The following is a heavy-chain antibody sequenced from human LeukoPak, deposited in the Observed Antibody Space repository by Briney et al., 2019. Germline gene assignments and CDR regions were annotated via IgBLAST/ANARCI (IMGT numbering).Heavy chain of an antibody. Sequence: GGSLRLSCAASGFTFSSYAMHWVRQAPGKGLEWVAVISYDGSNKYYADSVKGRFTISRDNSKNTLYLQMNSLRAEDTAVYYCAREYSSSWYGYLDYWGQGTLVTVSS. J-gene: IGHJ4*02. CDR2: ISYDGSNK. CDR3: AREYSSSWYGYLDY. CDR1: GFTFSSYA. D-gene: IGHD6-13*01. V-gene: IGHV3-30-3*01.